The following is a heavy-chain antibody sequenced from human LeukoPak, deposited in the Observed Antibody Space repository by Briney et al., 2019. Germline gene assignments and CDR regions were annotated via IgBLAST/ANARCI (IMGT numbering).Heavy chain of an antibody. D-gene: IGHD3-22*01. Sequence: PSETLSLTCTVSGGSISSGSYYWSWIRQPAGKGLEWIGRIYTSGSTNYNPSLKSRVTISVDTSKNQSSLKLSSVTAADTAVYYCARENQNYYDSSGYYSWGQGTLVTVSS. CDR2: IYTSGST. V-gene: IGHV4-61*02. CDR3: ARENQNYYDSSGYYS. J-gene: IGHJ4*02. CDR1: GGSISSGSYY.